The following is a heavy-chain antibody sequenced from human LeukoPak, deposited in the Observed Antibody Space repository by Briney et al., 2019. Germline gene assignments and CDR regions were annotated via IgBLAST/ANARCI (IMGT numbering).Heavy chain of an antibody. CDR2: ISAYNGNT. CDR1: GYTFTSYG. V-gene: IGHV1-18*01. J-gene: IGHJ3*02. D-gene: IGHD6-19*01. CDR3: ARVIWYSSGWPDAFDI. Sequence: GASVKVSCKASGYTFTSYGIRWVRQAPGQGLEWMGWISAYNGNTNYAQKLQGRVTMTTDTSTSTAYMELRSLRSDDTAVYYCARVIWYSSGWPDAFDIWGQGTMGTVSS.